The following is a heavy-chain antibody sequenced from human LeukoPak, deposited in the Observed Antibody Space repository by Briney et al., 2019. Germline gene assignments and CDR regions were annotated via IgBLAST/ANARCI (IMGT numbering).Heavy chain of an antibody. CDR3: ARDQSRAHPRLEIAAAGRLYSFDP. CDR2: VDSSGSS. D-gene: IGHD6-13*01. V-gene: IGHV4-4*07. Sequence: SETLSLTCTVSGGSITSYYWNWIRQSAGKGLEWIGRVDSSGSSKYNPSLKSRVNMSVDTSKNQLSLKVSSVTAADTAVYYCARDQSRAHPRLEIAAAGRLYSFDPWGQGILVSVSS. CDR1: GGSITSYY. J-gene: IGHJ5*02.